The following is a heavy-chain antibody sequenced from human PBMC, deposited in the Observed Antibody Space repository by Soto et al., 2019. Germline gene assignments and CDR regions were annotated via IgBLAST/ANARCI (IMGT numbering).Heavy chain of an antibody. Sequence: QVQLVQSGAEVKKPGSSVKVSCKASGGTFSSYAISWVRQAPGQGLEWMGGIIPIFGTANYAQKFQGRVTITADESTSTDYMKLSSVRTEDTAVYYCARETSPYYYDSSGYPRGVDYFECWGQGTVVTVSS. J-gene: IGHJ4*02. CDR1: GGTFSSYA. CDR2: IIPIFGTA. D-gene: IGHD3-22*01. CDR3: ARETSPYYYDSSGYPRGVDYFEC. V-gene: IGHV1-69*01.